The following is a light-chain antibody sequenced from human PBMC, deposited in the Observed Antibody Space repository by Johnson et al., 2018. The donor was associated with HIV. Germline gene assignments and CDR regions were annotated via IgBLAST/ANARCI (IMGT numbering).Light chain of an antibody. CDR1: TSNIGNNY. CDR2: ENN. CDR3: GTRDNSLNTGGV. J-gene: IGLJ1*01. V-gene: IGLV1-51*02. Sequence: QSVLTQPPSVSAAPGQRVTISCSGSTSNIGNNYVSWYQQLPGTAPKLLIYENNKRPSGIPDRFSGSKSGPSATLGITGLQTGDEADYYCGTRDNSLNTGGVFGAGTKVTVL.